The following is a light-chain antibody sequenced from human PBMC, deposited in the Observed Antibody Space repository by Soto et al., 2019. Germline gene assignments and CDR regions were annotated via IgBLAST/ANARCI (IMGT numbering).Light chain of an antibody. CDR2: GAS. J-gene: IGKJ4*01. V-gene: IGKV3-20*01. Sequence: EIVLTQSPGTLSLSPGERATLSCRASQSVSSNYLAWYQQKPGQAPRLFIYGASTRTTGIPDRFSGSGSGTDFTLTISRLEPEDFAMYHCQQYGSFPLTFGGGTKVDIK. CDR3: QQYGSFPLT. CDR1: QSVSSNY.